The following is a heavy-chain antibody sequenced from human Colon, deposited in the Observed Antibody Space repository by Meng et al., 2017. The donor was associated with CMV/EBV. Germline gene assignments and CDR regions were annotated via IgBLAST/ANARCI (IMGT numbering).Heavy chain of an antibody. CDR3: ARCGGPGYSSSWYYYYGMDV. V-gene: IGHV3-11*04. CDR1: GFTFSDYY. Sequence: GESLKISCAASGFTFSDYYMSWIRQAPGKGLEWVSYISSSGSTIYYADSVKGRFTISRDNAKNSLYLQMNSLRAEDTAVYYCARCGGPGYSSSWYYYYGMDVWGQGTTVTVSS. D-gene: IGHD6-13*01. CDR2: ISSSGSTI. J-gene: IGHJ6*02.